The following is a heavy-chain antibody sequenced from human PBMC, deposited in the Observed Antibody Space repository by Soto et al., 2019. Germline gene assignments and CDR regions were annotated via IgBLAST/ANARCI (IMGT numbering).Heavy chain of an antibody. V-gene: IGHV3-30-3*01. CDR2: ISYDGSNK. CDR3: ASGMAMDY. D-gene: IGHD2-2*01. Sequence: GGSLRLSCAASGFTFSSYAMHWVRQAPGKGLEWVAVISYDGSNKYYADSVKGRFTISRDNSKNTLYLQMNSLRAEDTAVYYRASGMAMDYWGQGTLVTVSS. CDR1: GFTFSSYA. J-gene: IGHJ4*02.